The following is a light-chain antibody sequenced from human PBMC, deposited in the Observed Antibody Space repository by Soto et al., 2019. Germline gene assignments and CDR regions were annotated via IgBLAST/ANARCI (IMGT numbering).Light chain of an antibody. Sequence: DIQMTQSPATLSGSVGDRVTITFRPTQTITSWLAGYQQKPGKAPKLLIYKESTLKSGVPSRSSGRGSGTEFTLTIRSLQPDDFATYYCQHYNSYSEAFGQGTTVDIK. J-gene: IGKJ1*01. CDR3: QHYNSYSEA. V-gene: IGKV1-5*03. CDR2: KES. CDR1: QTITSW.